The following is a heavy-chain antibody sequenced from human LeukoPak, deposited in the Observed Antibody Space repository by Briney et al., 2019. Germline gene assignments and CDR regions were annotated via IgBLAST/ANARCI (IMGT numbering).Heavy chain of an antibody. CDR1: GYTFTSYY. Sequence: ASVKVSCKASGYTFTSYYMHWVRQAPGQGLEWMGIINPSGGSTSYAQKFQGRVTMTRDMSTSTVYMELSSLRSEDTAVYYCAREDIVVVPAAKVMDAFDIWGQGTMVTVSS. J-gene: IGHJ3*02. V-gene: IGHV1-46*01. CDR3: AREDIVVVPAAKVMDAFDI. D-gene: IGHD2-2*01. CDR2: INPSGGST.